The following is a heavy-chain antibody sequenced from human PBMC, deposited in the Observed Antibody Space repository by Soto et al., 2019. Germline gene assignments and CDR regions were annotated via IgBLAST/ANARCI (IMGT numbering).Heavy chain of an antibody. V-gene: IGHV3-30-3*01. D-gene: IGHD1-1*01. J-gene: IGHJ6*02. CDR2: ISYDGSNK. CDR1: GFTFSSYA. CDR3: ARVPISNDHFGMDV. Sequence: GGSLRLSCAASGFTFSSYAMHWVRQAPGKGLEWVAVISYDGSNKYYADSVKGRFTISRDNSKNTLYLQMNSLRAEDTAVYYCARVPISNDHFGMDVWGQGTTVTVSS.